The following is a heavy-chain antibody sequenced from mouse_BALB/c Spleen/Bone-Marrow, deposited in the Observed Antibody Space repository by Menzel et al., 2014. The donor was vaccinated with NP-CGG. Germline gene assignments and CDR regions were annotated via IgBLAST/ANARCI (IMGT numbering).Heavy chain of an antibody. CDR3: ARGYYDSSSWFAY. D-gene: IGHD1-1*01. J-gene: IGHJ3*01. CDR2: INPYNGDT. V-gene: IGHV1-20*02. CDR1: GYSFTGYF. Sequence: VTLKVSGPELVKPGASVKISCKASGYSFTGYFMNWVMQSHGKSLEWIGRINPYNGDTFYNQKFKGKATLTVDKSSSTAHMELRSLASEDSAVYYCARGYYDSSSWFAYWGQGTLVTVSA.